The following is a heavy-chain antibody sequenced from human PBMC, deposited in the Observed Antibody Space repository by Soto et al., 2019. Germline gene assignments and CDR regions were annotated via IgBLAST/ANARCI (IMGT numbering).Heavy chain of an antibody. CDR3: ARDTKSRECPYWYFDL. V-gene: IGHV3-30*04. Sequence: GGSLRLSCAASGFTFSSYAMHWVRQAPGKGLEWVSVISYDGSNKYYADSVKGRFTISRDNSKNTLYLQMNSLRAEDKAVYYCARDTKSRECPYWYFDLWGRGTLVTVSS. CDR1: GFTFSSYA. J-gene: IGHJ2*01. CDR2: ISYDGSNK. D-gene: IGHD3-10*01.